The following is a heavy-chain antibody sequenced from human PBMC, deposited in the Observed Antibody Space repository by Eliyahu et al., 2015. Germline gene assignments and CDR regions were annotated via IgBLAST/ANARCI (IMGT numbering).Heavy chain of an antibody. J-gene: IGHJ4*02. CDR2: IHSSGST. CDR1: GVSITNNY. V-gene: IGHV4-59*01. D-gene: IGHD3-22*01. Sequence: QVQLEESGPGLVKPSETLSLTCTVSGVSITNNYWSWIRQPPGKGLEWIGYIHSSGSTKYNPSLKSRVTMSVDTSKNQFSLKLPSVTAADTAVYYCAREAKDSSGYYFLDYWGQGTLVTVSS. CDR3: AREAKDSSGYYFLDY.